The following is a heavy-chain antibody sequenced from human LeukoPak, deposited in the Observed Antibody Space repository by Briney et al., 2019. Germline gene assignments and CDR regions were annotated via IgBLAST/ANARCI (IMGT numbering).Heavy chain of an antibody. CDR2: INHSGST. CDR1: GAAFGGYY. J-gene: IGHJ4*02. Sequence: SETLSLTCAVYGAAFGGYYWTWIRQSPGRGLEWIGEINHSGSTNYNPSLKSRVTISLHTSENQFSLKLSSVTAADTAVYYCARRVKVAAMGLWGQGTLATVSS. D-gene: IGHD2-15*01. CDR3: ARRVKVAAMGL. V-gene: IGHV4-34*01.